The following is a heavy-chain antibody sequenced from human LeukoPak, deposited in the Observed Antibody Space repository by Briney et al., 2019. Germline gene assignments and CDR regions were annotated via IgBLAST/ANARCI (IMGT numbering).Heavy chain of an antibody. J-gene: IGHJ4*02. CDR1: GYTFTGYY. D-gene: IGHD3-3*01. Sequence: GASVKVSCKASGYTFTGYYMHWVRQAPGQGLEWMGWINPNSGGTNYAQKLQGRVTMTTDTSTSTAYMELRSLRSDDTAVYYCASSPYYDFWSGPGIDYWGQGTLVTVSS. CDR2: INPNSGGT. CDR3: ASSPYYDFWSGPGIDY. V-gene: IGHV1-2*02.